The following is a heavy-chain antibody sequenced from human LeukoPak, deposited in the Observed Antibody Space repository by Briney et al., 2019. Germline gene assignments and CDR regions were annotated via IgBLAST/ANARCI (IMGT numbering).Heavy chain of an antibody. V-gene: IGHV1-2*02. CDR1: GYTFTSYD. J-gene: IGHJ4*02. D-gene: IGHD3-22*01. Sequence: ASVKVSCKASGYTFTSYDINWVRQAPGQGLEWMGWINPNSGGTNYAQKFQGRVTMTRDTSISTAYMELSRLRSDDTAVYYCARATDYYYDSSIAPFDYWGQGTLVTVSS. CDR3: ARATDYYYDSSIAPFDY. CDR2: INPNSGGT.